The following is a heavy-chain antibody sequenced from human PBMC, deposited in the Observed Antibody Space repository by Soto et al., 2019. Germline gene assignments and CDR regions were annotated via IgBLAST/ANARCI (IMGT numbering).Heavy chain of an antibody. J-gene: IGHJ4*02. CDR2: INSDGSST. Sequence: EVQLVESGGGLVQPGGSLRLSCAASGFTFSSYWMHWVRQAPGKGLVWVSRINSDGSSTSYADSVKGRFTISRDNAKNTLDLQMNSLRAEDTAVYYCARLERYCSGGSCPEDYWGQGTLVTVSS. CDR1: GFTFSSYW. D-gene: IGHD2-15*01. CDR3: ARLERYCSGGSCPEDY. V-gene: IGHV3-74*01.